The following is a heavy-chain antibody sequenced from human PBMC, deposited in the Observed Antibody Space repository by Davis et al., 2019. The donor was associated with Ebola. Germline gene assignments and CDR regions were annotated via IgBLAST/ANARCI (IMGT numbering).Heavy chain of an antibody. Sequence: ASVKVSCKASGYTFTSHGTSWVRQAPGQGLEWMGWISAYNGNTNYAQKLQGRVTMTTDTSTSTAYMELRSLRSDDTAVYYCARAFGLAPPGDYWGQGTLVTVSS. D-gene: IGHD3-16*01. CDR1: GYTFTSHG. CDR2: ISAYNGNT. CDR3: ARAFGLAPPGDY. V-gene: IGHV1-18*01. J-gene: IGHJ4*02.